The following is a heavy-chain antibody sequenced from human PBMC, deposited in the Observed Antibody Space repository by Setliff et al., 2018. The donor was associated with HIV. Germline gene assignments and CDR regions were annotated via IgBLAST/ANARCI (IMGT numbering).Heavy chain of an antibody. CDR3: AKDQWLVPHDAFDI. V-gene: IGHV1-69*05. D-gene: IGHD6-19*01. J-gene: IGHJ3*02. CDR1: GYTFTGYY. Sequence: SVKVSCKASGYTFTGYYMHWVRQAPGQGLEWMGGIIPIFNTANYAQKFQGRVTITTDESTSTAYMELNSLRAEDTAVYYCAKDQWLVPHDAFDIWGQGTMVTVSS. CDR2: IIPIFNTA.